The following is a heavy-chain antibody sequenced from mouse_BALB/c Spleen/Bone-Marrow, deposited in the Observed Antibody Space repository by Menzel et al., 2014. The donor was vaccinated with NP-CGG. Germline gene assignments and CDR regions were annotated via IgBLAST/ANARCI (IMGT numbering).Heavy chain of an antibody. J-gene: IGHJ3*01. CDR3: ARRGYGYGFAY. Sequence: QVQLQQPGAELVKPGAPVKLSCKASGYTFTSYRMNWVKQRPGRGLEWIGRIDPSDSETHYNQKFKDKATLTVDKSSSTAYIQLSSLTSEDSAVYYCARRGYGYGFAYWGQGTLVTVSA. V-gene: IGHV1-69*02. CDR2: IDPSDSET. D-gene: IGHD1-2*01. CDR1: GYTFTSYR.